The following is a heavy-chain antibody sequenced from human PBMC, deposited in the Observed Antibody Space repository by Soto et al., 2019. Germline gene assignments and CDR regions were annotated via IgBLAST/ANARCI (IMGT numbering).Heavy chain of an antibody. J-gene: IGHJ4*02. CDR2: IYYSGST. Sequence: QVQLQESGPGLVKPSETLSLTCTVSGGSISSYYWSWIRQPPGKGLEWIGYIYYSGSTNYNPSLKSRVTISVDTSKNQFSLKLNSMTAGDTAVYYCARHTYGSGSTYFDYWGQGTLVTVSS. V-gene: IGHV4-59*08. D-gene: IGHD3-10*01. CDR1: GGSISSYY. CDR3: ARHTYGSGSTYFDY.